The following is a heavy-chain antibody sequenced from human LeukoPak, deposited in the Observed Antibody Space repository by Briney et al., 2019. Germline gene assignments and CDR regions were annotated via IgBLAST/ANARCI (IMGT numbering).Heavy chain of an antibody. CDR2: ISGSGGST. J-gene: IGHJ1*01. Sequence: GGSLRLSCAASGFTFSSYAMSWVRQAPGKGLEWVSDISGSGGSTYYADSVKGRFTISRDNSKNTLYLHMNSLRAEDTAVYSCAKPSYNSGWFIVSWGQGTLVTVS. V-gene: IGHV3-23*01. CDR1: GFTFSSYA. CDR3: AKPSYNSGWFIVS. D-gene: IGHD6-19*01.